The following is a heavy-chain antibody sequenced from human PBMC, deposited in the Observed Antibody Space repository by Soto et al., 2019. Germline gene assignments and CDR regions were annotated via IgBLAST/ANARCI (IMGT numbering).Heavy chain of an antibody. CDR2: IYYSGST. J-gene: IGHJ6*02. D-gene: IGHD3-9*01. V-gene: IGHV4-39*01. Sequence: PSETLSLTCTVSGGSISSSSYYWGWIRQPPGKGLEWIGSIYYSGSTYYNPSLKSRVTISVDTSKNQFSLKLSSVTAADTAVYYCAETLRYFDWLLGYGMDVWGQGTTVTVSS. CDR3: AETLRYFDWLLGYGMDV. CDR1: GGSISSSSYY.